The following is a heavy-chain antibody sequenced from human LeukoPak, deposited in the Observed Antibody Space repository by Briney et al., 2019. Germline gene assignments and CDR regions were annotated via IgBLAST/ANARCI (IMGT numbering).Heavy chain of an antibody. CDR1: GGTFSSYA. CDR3: ASRLVGAIPRPFDY. V-gene: IGHV1-69*05. D-gene: IGHD1-26*01. CDR2: IIPIFGTA. Sequence: SVKVSCTASGGTFSSYAISWVRQAPGQGLEWMGGIIPIFGTANYAQKFQGRVTITTDESTSTAYMELSSLRSEDTAVYYCASRLVGAIPRPFDYWGQGTLVTVSS. J-gene: IGHJ4*02.